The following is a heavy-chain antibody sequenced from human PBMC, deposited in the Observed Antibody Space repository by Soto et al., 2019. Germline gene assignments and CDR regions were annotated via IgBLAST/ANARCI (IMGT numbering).Heavy chain of an antibody. CDR3: AHSGDSLPEFDY. J-gene: IGHJ4*02. V-gene: IGHV2-5*02. D-gene: IGHD3-3*01. CDR2: IYWDDDK. CDR1: GFSLSTTGVS. Sequence: QITLKESGPTLVKPTQTLTLTCTFSGFSLSTTGVSVGWIRQPPGKALEWLALIYWDDDKRYSPSLKTRLTITKDTSKNQVVLTMTDMDPVDTATYYCAHSGDSLPEFDYWGQGTLVTVSS.